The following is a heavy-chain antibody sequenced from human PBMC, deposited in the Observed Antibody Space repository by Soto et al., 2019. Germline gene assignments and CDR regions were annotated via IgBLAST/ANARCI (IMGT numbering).Heavy chain of an antibody. Sequence: QVPLVQSGAEVKKPGASVKVSCKTSSYTFSKYGITWIRQAPGQGLEYMGWISTYNGNTDYAQKLQGRVTMTTDTSTNTAYMELRSLRSDDTAVFYCATDGVVTASPFDYWGQGTLVTVSS. CDR3: ATDGVVTASPFDY. V-gene: IGHV1-18*01. CDR1: SYTFSKYG. J-gene: IGHJ4*02. CDR2: ISTYNGNT. D-gene: IGHD2-21*02.